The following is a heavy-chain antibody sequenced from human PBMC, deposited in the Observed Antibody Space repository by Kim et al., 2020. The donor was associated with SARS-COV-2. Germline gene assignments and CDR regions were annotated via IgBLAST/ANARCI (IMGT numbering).Heavy chain of an antibody. CDR1: GGSISSGGYY. J-gene: IGHJ3*02. D-gene: IGHD2-15*01. CDR3: ASGYCSGGSCYPPVNDAFDI. V-gene: IGHV4-31*03. CDR2: IYYSGST. Sequence: SETLSLTCTVSGGSISSGGYYWSWIRQHPGKGLEWIGYIYYSGSTYYNPSLKSRVTISVDTSKNQFSLKLSSVTAADTAVYYCASGYCSGGSCYPPVNDAFDIWGQGTMVTVSS.